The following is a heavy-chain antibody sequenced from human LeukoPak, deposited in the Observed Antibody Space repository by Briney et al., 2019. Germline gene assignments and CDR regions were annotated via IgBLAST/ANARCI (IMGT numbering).Heavy chain of an antibody. D-gene: IGHD5-18*01. CDR2: IYYSGNI. V-gene: IGHV4-59*01. CDR1: GDSMRSYY. CDR3: ARGGYSYVNYFDY. J-gene: IGHJ4*02. Sequence: SETLSLTCTVSGDSMRSYYWTWIRQTPGKGLEWIGHIYYSGNINYNPSLKSRLTISLDTSKSQFSLKLSSVTAADTAVYYCARGGYSYVNYFDYWGQGTLVTVSS.